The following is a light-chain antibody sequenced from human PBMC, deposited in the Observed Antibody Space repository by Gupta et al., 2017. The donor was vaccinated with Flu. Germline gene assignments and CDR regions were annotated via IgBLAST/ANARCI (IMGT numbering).Light chain of an antibody. Sequence: QLVLTHSPSASASLGVPVKPTCTLSSGHSTYAIAWHQQQPEKGPRYLMKLNSDGSHSKGDGIPDRFSGSSSGAERYLTISSLQSEDEADYYCQTWGTGIWVFGGGTKLTVL. V-gene: IGLV4-69*01. J-gene: IGLJ3*02. CDR1: SGHSTYA. CDR3: QTWGTGIWV. CDR2: LNSDGSH.